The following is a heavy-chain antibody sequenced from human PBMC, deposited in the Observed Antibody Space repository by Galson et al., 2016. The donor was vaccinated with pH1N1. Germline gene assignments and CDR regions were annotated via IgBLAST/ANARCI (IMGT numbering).Heavy chain of an antibody. Sequence: SVKVSCKASGGTFSSYGINWVRQAPGQGLEWMGGIIPIFGTAKYAQNFQGRVTITADESTTIAYMELSSLRSEDTAVYYCAREDYYDTDLSDWYFDLWGRGTLLTVSS. D-gene: IGHD3-22*01. CDR2: IIPIFGTA. J-gene: IGHJ2*01. CDR3: AREDYYDTDLSDWYFDL. CDR1: GGTFSSYG. V-gene: IGHV1-69*13.